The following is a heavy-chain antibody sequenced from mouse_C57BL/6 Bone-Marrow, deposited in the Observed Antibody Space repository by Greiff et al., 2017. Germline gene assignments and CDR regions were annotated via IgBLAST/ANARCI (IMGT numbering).Heavy chain of an antibody. Sequence: VQLVESGPGLVAPSQSLSITCTVSGFSLTSYGVDWVRQPPGKGLEWLGVIWGGGSTNYNSALMSRLSISKDNSKNQVFLKMNRLQTDSTAMYYCASHYYGSSGALFAYWGQGTRVTVSA. V-gene: IGHV2-9*01. CDR1: GFSLTSYG. J-gene: IGHJ3*01. CDR2: IWGGGST. D-gene: IGHD1-1*01. CDR3: ASHYYGSSGALFAY.